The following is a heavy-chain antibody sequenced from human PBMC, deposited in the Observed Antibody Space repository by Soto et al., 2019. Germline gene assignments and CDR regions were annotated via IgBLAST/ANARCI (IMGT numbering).Heavy chain of an antibody. CDR3: ARDPYLGDHQY. CDR2: ISAYSGKT. CDR1: GYTFTTYG. Sequence: GASVKVSCKTSGYTFTTYGISWVRQAPGQGLEWVGWISAYSGKTHYAQKFQGKVTMTTDTSTNTAYLELRSLRSDDTAVYYCARDPYLGDHQYWGQGTLVTSPQ. D-gene: IGHD3-16*01. J-gene: IGHJ4*02. V-gene: IGHV1-18*01.